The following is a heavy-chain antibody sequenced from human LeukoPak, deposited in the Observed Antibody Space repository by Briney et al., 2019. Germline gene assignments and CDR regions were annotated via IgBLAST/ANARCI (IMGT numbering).Heavy chain of an antibody. CDR3: ARLQEDGDYVYY. V-gene: IGHV4-39*01. CDR2: IYYSGST. Sequence: PSETLSLTCTVSGGSISSSSYYWGWIRQPPGKGLEWIGSIYYSGSTYYNPSLKSRVTISVDTSKNQFSLKLSSVTAADTAAYYCARLQEDGDYVYYWGQGTLVTVSS. J-gene: IGHJ4*02. D-gene: IGHD4-17*01. CDR1: GGSISSSSYY.